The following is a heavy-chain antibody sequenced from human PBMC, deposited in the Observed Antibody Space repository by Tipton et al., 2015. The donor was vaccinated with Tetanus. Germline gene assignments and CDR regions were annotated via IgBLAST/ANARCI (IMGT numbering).Heavy chain of an antibody. Sequence: SLRLSCAASGFSFSNSWMSWVRQAPGRGLEWVGRIQSQPEGGSTVYGAAVKGRVTISRDNSKSTICLQMNSLQADDTAVYYCTTDSLNYYDSTGYYFYWGQGTRVTVSS. CDR3: TTDSLNYYDSTGYYFY. J-gene: IGHJ4*02. CDR1: GFSFSNSW. V-gene: IGHV3-15*01. CDR2: IQSQPEGGST. D-gene: IGHD3-22*01.